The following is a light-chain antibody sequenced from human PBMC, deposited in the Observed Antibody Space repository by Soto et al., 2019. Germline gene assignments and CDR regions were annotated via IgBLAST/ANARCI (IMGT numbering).Light chain of an antibody. J-gene: IGKJ1*01. CDR2: GAS. CDR1: QSVSSN. CDR3: QQYGSSGT. V-gene: IGKV3-15*01. Sequence: EIVMTQSPATLSVSPGERATFPCRASQSVSSNLAWYQQKPGQPPRLLIYGASTRATGIPARFSGSGYGSEFTLTISSLQSEDFAVYYCQQYGSSGTFGQGTKVDIK.